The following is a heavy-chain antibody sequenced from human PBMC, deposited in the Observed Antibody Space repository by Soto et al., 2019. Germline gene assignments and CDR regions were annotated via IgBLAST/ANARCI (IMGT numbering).Heavy chain of an antibody. CDR3: AREGWPLLQTGMDV. D-gene: IGHD2-15*01. Sequence: PGGSLRLSCAASGFTFRLYSINWVRQAPGKGLEWVSYISSSNRTINYADSVKGRFIISRDNAKNSLYLQMHSLRDEDTAVYYCAREGWPLLQTGMDVWGQGTTVTVSS. CDR1: GFTFRLYS. V-gene: IGHV3-48*02. J-gene: IGHJ6*02. CDR2: ISSSNRTI.